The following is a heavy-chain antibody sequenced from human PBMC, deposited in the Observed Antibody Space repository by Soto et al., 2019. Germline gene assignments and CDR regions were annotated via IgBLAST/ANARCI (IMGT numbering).Heavy chain of an antibody. J-gene: IGHJ6*02. CDR3: AREGFITIFGVYGMDV. CDR1: GYTFTSYD. D-gene: IGHD3-3*01. V-gene: IGHV1-8*01. Sequence: ASVKVSCKASGYTFTSYDINWVRQATGQGLEWMGWMNPNSGNTGYAQKFQGRVTMTRNTSIRTAYMELSSLRSEDTAVYYCAREGFITIFGVYGMDVSGQGTTVTVYS. CDR2: MNPNSGNT.